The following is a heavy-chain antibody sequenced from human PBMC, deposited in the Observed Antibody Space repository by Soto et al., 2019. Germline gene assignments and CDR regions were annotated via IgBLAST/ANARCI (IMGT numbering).Heavy chain of an antibody. Sequence: APVKVSCKASGYTFTGYAMHWARHAPGQRLAWMGWINAGNGNTKYSQKFQGRVTITRDTSASTAYMELSSLRSEDMAVYYCARAVTVAAGFDYWGQGTLVTVSS. CDR2: INAGNGNT. CDR3: ARAVTVAAGFDY. D-gene: IGHD6-19*01. V-gene: IGHV1-3*01. CDR1: GYTFTGYA. J-gene: IGHJ4*02.